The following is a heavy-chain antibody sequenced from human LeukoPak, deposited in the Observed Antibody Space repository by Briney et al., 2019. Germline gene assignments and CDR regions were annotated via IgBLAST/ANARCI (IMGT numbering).Heavy chain of an antibody. CDR3: ARVSGTTYGMDV. CDR1: GGTFSSYA. V-gene: IGHV1-46*01. D-gene: IGHD1-7*01. CDR2: INPSGGST. J-gene: IGHJ6*02. Sequence: ASVRVSCKASGGTFSSYAISWVRQAPGQGLEWMGIINPSGGSTSYAQKFQGRVTMTRDTSTSTVYMELSSLRSEDTAVYYCARVSGTTYGMDVWGQGTTVTVSS.